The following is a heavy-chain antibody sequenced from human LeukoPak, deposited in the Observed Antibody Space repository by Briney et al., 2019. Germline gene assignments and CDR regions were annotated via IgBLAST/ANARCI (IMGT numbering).Heavy chain of an antibody. J-gene: IGHJ6*04. V-gene: IGHV4-59*01. Sequence: SETLSLTCTLSGGSFSSYYWSWIRQPPGKGLEWIGDIYYSGSTNYNPSLKSRVTISVDTSKNQFSLKLSSVTATDTAVYYCARAGYSGSDFYVWGKGSTVTVSS. CDR2: IYYSGST. D-gene: IGHD5-12*01. CDR3: ARAGYSGSDFYV. CDR1: GGSFSSYY.